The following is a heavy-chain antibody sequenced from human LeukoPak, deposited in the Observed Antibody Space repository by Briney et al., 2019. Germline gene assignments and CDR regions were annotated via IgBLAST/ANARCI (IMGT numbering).Heavy chain of an antibody. J-gene: IGHJ5*02. V-gene: IGHV1-2*02. D-gene: IGHD6-13*01. CDR2: INPSSGGT. CDR3: ARAKAAAGSSGWFDP. Sequence: ASVKVSCKASGYTFTGYYMHWVRQAPGQGLEWMGWINPSSGGTNYAQKFQGRVTMTRDTSISTAYMELSRLRSDDTAVYYCARAKAAAGSSGWFDPWGQGTLVTVSS. CDR1: GYTFTGYY.